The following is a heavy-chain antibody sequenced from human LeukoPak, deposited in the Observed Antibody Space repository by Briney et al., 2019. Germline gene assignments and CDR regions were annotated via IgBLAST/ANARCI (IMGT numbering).Heavy chain of an antibody. CDR3: ARVPLHDASGHYYSH. CDR1: GYTFTNYG. CDR2: INTGNGNT. V-gene: IGHV1-3*04. Sequence: GASVTVACKTSGYTFTNYGMHWVRQAPRQSLEWMGWINTGNGNTKSSQKFQDRVTLSRDTSASTAYMELNSLSSEDTAVYYCARVPLHDASGHYYSHWGQGTLVTVSS. J-gene: IGHJ1*01. D-gene: IGHD3-22*01.